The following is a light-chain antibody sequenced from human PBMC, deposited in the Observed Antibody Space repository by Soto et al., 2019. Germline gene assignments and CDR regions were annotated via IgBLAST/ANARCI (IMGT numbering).Light chain of an antibody. V-gene: IGLV2-11*01. J-gene: IGLJ1*01. CDR2: DVS. Sequence: QSALTQPRSVSGSPGQSVSISCTGTSSDVGGYNYVSWYQQHPGKAPKVMIYDVSKRPSGVPDRFSGSKSGNTASLTISGLQSEDEADYYCCSYAGRYTYVFGTGTKAHRP. CDR3: CSYAGRYTYV. CDR1: SSDVGGYNY.